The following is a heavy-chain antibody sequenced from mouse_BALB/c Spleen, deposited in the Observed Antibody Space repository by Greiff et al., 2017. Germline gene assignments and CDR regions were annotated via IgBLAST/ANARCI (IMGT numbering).Heavy chain of an antibody. Sequence: KQPGSELVRPGASVKLSCKASGYTFTSYWMHWVKQRHGQGLEWIGNIYPGSGSTNYDEKFKSKGTLTVDTSSSTAYMHLSSLTSEDSAVYYCTTGYYAMDYWGQGTSVTVSS. CDR3: TTGYYAMDY. V-gene: IGHV1S22*01. CDR1: GYTFTSYW. CDR2: IYPGSGST. J-gene: IGHJ4*01. D-gene: IGHD4-1*01.